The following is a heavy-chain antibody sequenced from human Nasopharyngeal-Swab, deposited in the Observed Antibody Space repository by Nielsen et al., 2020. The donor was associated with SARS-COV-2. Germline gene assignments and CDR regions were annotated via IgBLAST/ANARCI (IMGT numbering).Heavy chain of an antibody. CDR2: ISGSGGST. V-gene: IGHV3-23*01. Sequence: GGSLRLSCAASGITFSNYAMSWVRQAPGKGLEWVSAISGSGGSTYYADSVKGRFTLSRDNSKNTLYLQMNSLRVEDTAVYYCAKASVDYSGSGSYSDYWGQGTRGNVSS. CDR1: GITFSNYA. J-gene: IGHJ4*02. D-gene: IGHD3-10*01. CDR3: AKASVDYSGSGSYSDY.